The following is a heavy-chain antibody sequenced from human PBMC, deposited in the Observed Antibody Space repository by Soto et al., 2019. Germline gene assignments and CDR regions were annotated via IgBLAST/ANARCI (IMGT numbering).Heavy chain of an antibody. Sequence: SETLSLTCAVSGGSISSGGYSWSWIRQPPGKGLEWIGYIYHSGSTYYNPSLKSRVTISVDRSKNQFSLKLSSVTAADTAVYYCARRSNYYGSGRNFDYWGQGTLVTVSS. V-gene: IGHV4-30-2*01. CDR2: IYHSGST. J-gene: IGHJ4*02. D-gene: IGHD3-10*01. CDR1: GGSISSGGYS. CDR3: ARRSNYYGSGRNFDY.